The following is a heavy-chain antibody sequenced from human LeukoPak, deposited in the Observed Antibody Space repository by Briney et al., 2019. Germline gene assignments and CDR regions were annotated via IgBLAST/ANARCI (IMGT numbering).Heavy chain of an antibody. CDR3: AKDPPRGDGYQPNFFDS. V-gene: IGHV3-23*01. CDR2: VDRSSDST. CDR1: GFTFSSYA. D-gene: IGHD5-24*01. J-gene: IGHJ4*02. Sequence: GGSLRLSCAASGFTFSSYAMNWVRQAPGRGLEWVSAVDRSSDSTYYAESVKGRFTVSRDNSKSTLFLEMNSLRAEDTAVFYCAKDPPRGDGYQPNFFDSWGQGTLVTVSS.